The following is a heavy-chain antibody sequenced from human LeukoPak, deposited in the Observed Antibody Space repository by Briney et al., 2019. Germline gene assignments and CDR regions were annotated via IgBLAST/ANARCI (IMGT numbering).Heavy chain of an antibody. D-gene: IGHD3-22*01. CDR1: GGSVSGYY. Sequence: AETLSLTCAVDGGSVSGYYWSWVRQPPGKGLEWLGEINHSGSTNSNPSLKSRATISVDTPKTRCSRKLSSVTAADTAVYYCARGRTITMRVVVIPRDWYFDLWGRGTLVTVSS. CDR2: INHSGST. J-gene: IGHJ2*01. CDR3: ARGRTITMRVVVIPRDWYFDL. V-gene: IGHV4-34*01.